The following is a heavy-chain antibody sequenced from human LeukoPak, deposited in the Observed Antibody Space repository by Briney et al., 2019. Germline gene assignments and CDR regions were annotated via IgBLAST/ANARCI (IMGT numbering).Heavy chain of an antibody. CDR3: ARARAKGNYVSY. CDR1: GFTFNGYG. J-gene: IGHJ4*02. Sequence: GGSLRLSCAASGFTFNGYGMNWVRQAPGKGLEWVSYSSISSTIYYSDSVKGRFTISRDNAKNSLYLQMNSLRAEDTAVYYCARARAKGNYVSYWGQGTLVTVSS. V-gene: IGHV3-48*01. D-gene: IGHD6-13*01. CDR2: SSISSTI.